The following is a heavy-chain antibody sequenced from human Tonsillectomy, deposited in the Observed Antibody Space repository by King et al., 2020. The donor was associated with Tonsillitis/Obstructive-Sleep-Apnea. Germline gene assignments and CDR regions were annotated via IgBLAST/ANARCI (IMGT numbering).Heavy chain of an antibody. CDR3: TRGGGVSSWYDY. CDR1: GFTFADYS. V-gene: IGHV3-49*04. CDR2: IRNKGKGGTP. D-gene: IGHD6-13*01. J-gene: IGHJ4*02. Sequence: VQLVESGGGLVQPGRSLRLSCTASGFTFADYSLSWVRQTPGKGLEWVGFIRNKGKGGTPEYAASLKGRFTISRDDSKSITYLQMNSLKTEDTAVYYCTRGGGVSSWYDYWGQGTLVTVSS.